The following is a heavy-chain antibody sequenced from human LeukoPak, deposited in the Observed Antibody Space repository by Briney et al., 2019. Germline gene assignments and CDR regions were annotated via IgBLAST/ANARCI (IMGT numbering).Heavy chain of an antibody. J-gene: IGHJ4*02. CDR2: INPSGGST. Sequence: ASVKVSCKASGYTFTSYYMHWVRQAPGQGLEWMGIINPSGGSTSYAQKFQGRVTMTRDTSISTAYMELSRLRSDDTAVYYCARDTVEMATINWGQGTLVTVSS. CDR1: GYTFTSYY. CDR3: ARDTVEMATIN. D-gene: IGHD5-24*01. V-gene: IGHV1-46*01.